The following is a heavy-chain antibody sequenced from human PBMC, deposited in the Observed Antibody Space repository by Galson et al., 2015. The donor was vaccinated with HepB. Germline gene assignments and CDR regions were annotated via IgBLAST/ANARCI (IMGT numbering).Heavy chain of an antibody. D-gene: IGHD3-10*01. V-gene: IGHV1-2*06. CDR1: GYTFTGYY. J-gene: IGHJ4*02. Sequence: SVKVSCKASGYTFTGYYMHWVRQAPGQGLEWMGRINPNSGGTKYSQKFQGRVTITRDTSASTAYMELSSLRSEDTAVYYCARDPNLLWFRAGYYLDYWGQGTLVTVSS. CDR2: INPNSGGT. CDR3: ARDPNLLWFRAGYYLDY.